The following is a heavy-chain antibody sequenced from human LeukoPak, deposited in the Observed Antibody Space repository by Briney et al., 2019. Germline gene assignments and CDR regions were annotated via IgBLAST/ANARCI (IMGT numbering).Heavy chain of an antibody. Sequence: ASVKVSCQASGYTFTSYAMHWVRQAPGQRLEWMGWINAGNGNTKYSQKFQGRVTITRDTSAGTAYMELSSLRSEDTAVYYCARGLGYCSGGSCYALYYYYGMDVWGQGTTVTVSS. D-gene: IGHD2-15*01. CDR1: GYTFTSYA. CDR3: ARGLGYCSGGSCYALYYYYGMDV. V-gene: IGHV1-3*01. CDR2: INAGNGNT. J-gene: IGHJ6*02.